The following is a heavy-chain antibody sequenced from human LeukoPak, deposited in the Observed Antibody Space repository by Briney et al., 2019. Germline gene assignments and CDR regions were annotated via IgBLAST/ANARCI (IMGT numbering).Heavy chain of an antibody. CDR3: ARDSRYSGSSYRY. J-gene: IGHJ4*02. D-gene: IGHD1-26*01. CDR1: GYTFTSYG. Sequence: GASVKVSCKASGYTFTSYGISWVRQAPGQRLEWMGWINAGNGNTKYSQKFQGRVTITRDTSASTAYMELSSLRSEDTAVYYCARDSRYSGSSYRYWGQGTLVTVSS. V-gene: IGHV1-3*01. CDR2: INAGNGNT.